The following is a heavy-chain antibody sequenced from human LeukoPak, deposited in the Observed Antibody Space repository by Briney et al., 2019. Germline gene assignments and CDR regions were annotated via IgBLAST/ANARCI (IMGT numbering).Heavy chain of an antibody. Sequence: GGSLRLSCAATGFTFSSYATSWVRQAPGKGLEWVSAISGSGGSTYYADSVKGRFTISRDNSKNTLYLQMNSLRAEDTAVYYCAKDGATGTWVYYYYGMDVWGKGTTVTVSS. CDR3: AKDGATGTWVYYYYGMDV. V-gene: IGHV3-23*01. CDR2: ISGSGGST. D-gene: IGHD1-1*01. J-gene: IGHJ6*04. CDR1: GFTFSSYA.